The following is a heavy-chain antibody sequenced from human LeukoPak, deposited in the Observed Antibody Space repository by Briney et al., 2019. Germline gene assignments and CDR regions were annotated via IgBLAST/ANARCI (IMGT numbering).Heavy chain of an antibody. D-gene: IGHD5-24*01. Sequence: MSGESLKISCKGSGYSFTSYWIGWVRQMPGKGLEWMGIIYPGDSDTRYSPSFQGQVTISADKSISTAYLQWSSLKASHTAMYFCARLESEMATIGVYYFDYGGQGTLVTVSS. CDR1: GYSFTSYW. CDR3: ARLESEMATIGVYYFDY. V-gene: IGHV5-51*01. J-gene: IGHJ4*02. CDR2: IYPGDSDT.